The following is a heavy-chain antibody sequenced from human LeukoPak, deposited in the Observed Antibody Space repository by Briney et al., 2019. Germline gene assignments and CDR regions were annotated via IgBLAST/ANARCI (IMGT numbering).Heavy chain of an antibody. CDR3: ARDTPPSGY. J-gene: IGHJ4*02. CDR1: GFTFDDYA. CDR2: ISWNSGSI. D-gene: IGHD6-25*01. V-gene: IGHV3-9*01. Sequence: PGRSLRLSCAASGFTFDDYAMHWVRQAPGKGLEWVSGISWNSGSIGYADSVKGRFTISRDNAKNSLYLQMNSLRAEDTAVYYCARDTPPSGYWGQGTLVTVSS.